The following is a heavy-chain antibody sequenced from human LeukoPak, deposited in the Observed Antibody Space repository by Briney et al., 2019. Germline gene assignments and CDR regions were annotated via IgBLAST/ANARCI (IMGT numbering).Heavy chain of an antibody. V-gene: IGHV4-4*08. J-gene: IGHJ4*02. D-gene: IGHD6-19*01. Sequence: SETLSLTCTVSGGSISGYYWNWIRQPPGKGLEWIGFIYNAGNTNYNPSLKSRVTISVDTSKNQFSLKLASVTAADTAVYYCARLWLVWGIDYWGQGSLVIVSS. CDR2: IYNAGNT. CDR3: ARLWLVWGIDY. CDR1: GGSISGYY.